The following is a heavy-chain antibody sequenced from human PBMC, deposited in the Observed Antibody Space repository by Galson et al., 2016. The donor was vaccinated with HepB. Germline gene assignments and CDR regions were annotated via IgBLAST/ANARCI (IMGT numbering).Heavy chain of an antibody. V-gene: IGHV5-10-1*01. CDR2: IDPSDSYT. J-gene: IGHJ4*02. CDR1: TVNFIRYW. D-gene: IGHD3-10*01. CDR3: AIFYFDSGSYYNPDY. Sequence: QSGAEVKKPGESLRISCQGSTVNFIRYWISWVRQMPGKGLEWMGRIDPSDSYTKYSPSFQGHATISLDKSISTAYLQWTSLKASDTAMYYCAIFYFDSGSYYNPDYWGQGTLVTVSS.